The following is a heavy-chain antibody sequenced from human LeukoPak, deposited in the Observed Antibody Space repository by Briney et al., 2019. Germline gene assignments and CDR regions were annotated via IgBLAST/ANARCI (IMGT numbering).Heavy chain of an antibody. D-gene: IGHD3-22*01. J-gene: IGHJ4*02. Sequence: SETLSLTCTVSGGSISSYYWSWLRQPPGKGLEWIGYIYYSGSTNYNPSLKSRVTISVDTSKNQFSLKLSSVTAADTAVYYCARSMVPEKYYYDSSGYLRFDYWGQGTLVTVSS. CDR2: IYYSGST. V-gene: IGHV4-59*01. CDR1: GGSISSYY. CDR3: ARSMVPEKYYYDSSGYLRFDY.